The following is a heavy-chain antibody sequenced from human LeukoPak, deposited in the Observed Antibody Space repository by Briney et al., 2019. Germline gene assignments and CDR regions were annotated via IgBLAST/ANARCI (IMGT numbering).Heavy chain of an antibody. Sequence: GGSLRLSCAASGFTFDDYAMHWVRQAPGKGLVWVSRINSDGSSTSYADSVKGRFTISRDNAKNTLYLQMNSLRAEDTAVYYCARDQRGDYNLPYYGMDVWGQGTTVTVSS. D-gene: IGHD4-17*01. CDR1: GFTFDDYA. CDR3: ARDQRGDYNLPYYGMDV. J-gene: IGHJ6*02. V-gene: IGHV3-74*01. CDR2: INSDGSST.